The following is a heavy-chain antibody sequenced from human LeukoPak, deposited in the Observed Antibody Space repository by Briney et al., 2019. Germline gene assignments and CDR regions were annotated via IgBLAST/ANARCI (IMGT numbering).Heavy chain of an antibody. J-gene: IGHJ3*01. CDR1: GFTLSNYW. D-gene: IGHD6-13*01. CDR3: VRGSAAAKNAFDV. CDR2: INSDGINA. Sequence: GGSLRLSCAASGFTLSNYWMHWVRQAPGKGLVWVSRINSDGINASYADSVKGRFTMSRDNAKNTLYLQMSSLTAEDTAVYYCVRGSAAAKNAFDVWGQGTMVSVSS. V-gene: IGHV3-74*01.